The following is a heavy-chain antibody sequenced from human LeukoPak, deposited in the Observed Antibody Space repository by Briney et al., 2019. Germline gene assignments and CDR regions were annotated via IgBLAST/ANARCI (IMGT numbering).Heavy chain of an antibody. Sequence: SETLSLTCTVSGGSISSSSYYWGWIRQPPGKGLEWIGSIYYSGSTYYNPSLKSRVTISVDTSKNQFSLKLSSVTAADTAVYYCASHHETYYYGSGSYGPYYFDYWGQGTLVTVSS. V-gene: IGHV4-39*07. CDR1: GGSISSSSYY. D-gene: IGHD3-10*01. CDR2: IYYSGST. CDR3: ASHHETYYYGSGSYGPYYFDY. J-gene: IGHJ4*02.